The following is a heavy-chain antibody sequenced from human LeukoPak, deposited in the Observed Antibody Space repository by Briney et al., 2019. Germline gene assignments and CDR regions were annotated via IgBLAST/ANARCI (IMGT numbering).Heavy chain of an antibody. CDR1: GFTFSTYG. CDR2: ISGSGGST. D-gene: IGHD4-23*01. J-gene: IGHJ4*02. V-gene: IGHV3-23*01. CDR3: AKDGDYGGNIDY. Sequence: GGSLRLSCVASGFTFSTYGMSWVRQAPGKWLEWVSAISGSGGSTYYADSVKGRFTISRDNSKNTLYLQMNSLRAEDTAVYYCAKDGDYGGNIDYWGQGTLVTVSS.